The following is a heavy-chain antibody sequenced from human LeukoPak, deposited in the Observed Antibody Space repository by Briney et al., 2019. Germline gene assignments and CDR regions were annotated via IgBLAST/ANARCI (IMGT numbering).Heavy chain of an antibody. CDR1: GFTFSSYS. CDR3: AKDTTTVTGHAFDI. V-gene: IGHV3-21*01. D-gene: IGHD4-17*01. J-gene: IGHJ3*02. Sequence: GSLRLSCAASGFTFSSYSMNWVRQAPGKGLEWVSSISSSSSYIYYADSVKGRFTISRDNAKNSLYLQMNSLRAEDTAVYYCAKDTTTVTGHAFDIWGQGTMVTVSS. CDR2: ISSSSSYI.